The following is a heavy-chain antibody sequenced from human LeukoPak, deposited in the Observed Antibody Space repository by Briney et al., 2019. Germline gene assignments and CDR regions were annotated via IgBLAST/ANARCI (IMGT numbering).Heavy chain of an antibody. V-gene: IGHV4-34*01. D-gene: IGHD4-23*01. J-gene: IGHJ4*02. CDR2: INHSGST. CDR3: ARTVVGRFDY. CDR1: GGSLSGYY. Sequence: SETLSLTCAVYGGSLSGYYWSWIRQPPGKGLEWIGEINHSGSTNYNPSLKSRVTISVDTSKNQFSLKLSSVTAADTAVYYCARTVVGRFDYWGQGTLVTVSS.